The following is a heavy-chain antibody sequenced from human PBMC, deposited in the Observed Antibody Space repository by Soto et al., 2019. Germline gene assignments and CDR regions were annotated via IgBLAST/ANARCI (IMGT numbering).Heavy chain of an antibody. D-gene: IGHD7-27*01. CDR1: GFTFSNSW. CDR2: MNQDGSEK. CDR3: ARDNRGTFDY. V-gene: IGHV3-7*03. J-gene: IGHJ4*02. Sequence: GGSLRLSCAASGFTFSNSWMIWVRQAPGKGLEWVANMNQDGSEKYYEDSVKGRFTISRDNAKNSLSLQMNSLRAEDTAVYFCARDNRGTFDYWGQGALVTVSS.